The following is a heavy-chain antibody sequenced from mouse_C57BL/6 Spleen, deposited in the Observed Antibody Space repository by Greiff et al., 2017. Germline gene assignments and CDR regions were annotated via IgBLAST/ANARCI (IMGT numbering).Heavy chain of an antibody. V-gene: IGHV1-26*01. CDR2: INPNNGGT. D-gene: IGHD1-1*01. CDR1: GYTFTDYY. CDR3: ARRGVTTVVDGDDFDY. J-gene: IGHJ2*01. Sequence: EVQLQQSGPELVKPGASVKISCKASGYTFTDYYMNWVKQSPGKSLEWIGDINPNNGGTSYNQKFKGKGTLTVDKSSSTAYMELRSLTSEDSAVSYCARRGVTTVVDGDDFDYWGQGTTLTVAS.